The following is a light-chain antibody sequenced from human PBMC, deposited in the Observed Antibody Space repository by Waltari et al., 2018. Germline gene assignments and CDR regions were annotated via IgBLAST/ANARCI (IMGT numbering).Light chain of an antibody. CDR3: QEYSTYSRT. CDR2: KAS. Sequence: DIQMTPSTSTLSASVGDRITVTCRASQSVSGWLAWYQQKPGKAPNLLIYKASTLESGGPSRFSGSGSGTEFTLTISSLQPDDFATYYCQEYSTYSRTFGQGTKVEIK. J-gene: IGKJ1*01. CDR1: QSVSGW. V-gene: IGKV1-5*03.